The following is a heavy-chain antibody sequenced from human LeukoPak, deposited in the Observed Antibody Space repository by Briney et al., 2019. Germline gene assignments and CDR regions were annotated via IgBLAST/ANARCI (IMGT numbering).Heavy chain of an antibody. CDR2: IYYSGST. CDR1: GGSISSSSYY. J-gene: IGHJ6*02. CDR3: ARQEYYYDSSGRGWYYYGMDV. D-gene: IGHD3-22*01. V-gene: IGHV4-39*01. Sequence: SETLSLTCTVSGGSISSSSYYWGWIRQPPGKGLEWIGSIYYSGSTYYNPSLKSRGTISVDTSKNQFSLKLSSVTAADTAVYYCARQEYYYDSSGRGWYYYGMDVWGQGTTVTVSS.